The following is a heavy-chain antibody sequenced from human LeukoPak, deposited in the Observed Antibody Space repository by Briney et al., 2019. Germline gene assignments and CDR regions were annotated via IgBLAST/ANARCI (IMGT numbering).Heavy chain of an antibody. CDR3: AKDREDSAMISGVFDL. D-gene: IGHD5-18*01. CDR2: ISGSGGHT. J-gene: IGHJ2*01. Sequence: GGSLRLSCEASGFSFTSYAMTWVRQAPGKGLEWVTGISGSGGHTYNADSVEGRFIISRDNSKNTVSLQLSSLRVEDTAVYFCAKDREDSAMISGVFDLWGRGTLVTVSS. CDR1: GFSFTSYA. V-gene: IGHV3-23*01.